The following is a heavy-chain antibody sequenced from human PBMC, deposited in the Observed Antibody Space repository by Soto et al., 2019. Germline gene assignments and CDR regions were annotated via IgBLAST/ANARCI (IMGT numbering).Heavy chain of an antibody. CDR3: AKVPLRPYYFDH. J-gene: IGHJ4*02. Sequence: EVQLLDSGGGLAQPGGSLRVSCAASGFIFNNYAMNWVRQAPGEGLQWVAGISASGVSTYYADSVKGRFIISRDNSKNTLFLQMNSLRAADTAIYCCAKVPLRPYYFDHWGLGTLVTVSS. V-gene: IGHV3-23*01. D-gene: IGHD4-17*01. CDR2: ISASGVST. CDR1: GFIFNNYA.